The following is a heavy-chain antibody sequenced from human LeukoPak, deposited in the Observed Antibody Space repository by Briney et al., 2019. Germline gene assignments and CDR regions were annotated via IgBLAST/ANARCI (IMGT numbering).Heavy chain of an antibody. D-gene: IGHD3-22*01. J-gene: IGHJ4*02. CDR2: ISSSGDTT. CDR1: GFTFRNYE. CDR3: ARLLYYDSSGYSY. V-gene: IGHV3-48*03. Sequence: GGSRRLSCAASGFTFRNYEMNWVRQAPGKGLEWVSYISSSGDTTYYADSVKGRFTISRDNAKNSLYLQMNSLRAEDTAIYYCARLLYYDSSGYSYWGQGTLVTVSS.